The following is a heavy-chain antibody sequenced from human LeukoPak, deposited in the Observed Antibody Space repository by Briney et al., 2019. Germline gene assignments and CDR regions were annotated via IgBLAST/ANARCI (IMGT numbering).Heavy chain of an antibody. CDR3: ARGLLDGYTHPAAFDI. V-gene: IGHV4-59*01. J-gene: IGHJ3*02. CDR2: IYYSGST. D-gene: IGHD5-24*01. Sequence: PSETLSLTRTVSGGSISSYYWSWIRQPPGKGLEWIGYIYYSGSTNYNPSLKSRVTISVDTSKNQFSLKLSSVTAADTAVYYCARGLLDGYTHPAAFDIWGQGTMVTVSS. CDR1: GGSISSYY.